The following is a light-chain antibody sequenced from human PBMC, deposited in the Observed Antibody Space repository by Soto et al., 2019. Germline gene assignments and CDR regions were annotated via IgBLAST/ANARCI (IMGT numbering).Light chain of an antibody. CDR3: QQYGTSPQT. V-gene: IGKV3D-20*01. CDR2: DAS. CDR1: QSVNNNY. J-gene: IGKJ1*01. Sequence: EIVLTQSPATLSLSPGERATLSCGASQSVNNNYLAWYQQKPGLAPRLLIYDASSRATGIPDRFSGSGSGTDFTLPISRLEPKDFAVYSCQQYGTSPQTFGQGTQVEIK.